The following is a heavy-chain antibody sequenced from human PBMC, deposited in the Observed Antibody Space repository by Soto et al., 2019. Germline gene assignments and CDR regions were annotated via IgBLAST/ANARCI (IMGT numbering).Heavy chain of an antibody. J-gene: IGHJ4*02. CDR1: GFTFSSYA. CDR2: ISGSGGST. CDR3: ANYYDSSGYYYESTFDY. Sequence: GGSLRLSCAASGFTFSSYAMSWVRQAPGKGLEWVSAISGSGGSTYYADSVKGRFTISRDNSKNTLYLQMNSLRAEDTAVYYCANYYDSSGYYYESTFDYWGQGTLVTVSS. V-gene: IGHV3-23*01. D-gene: IGHD3-22*01.